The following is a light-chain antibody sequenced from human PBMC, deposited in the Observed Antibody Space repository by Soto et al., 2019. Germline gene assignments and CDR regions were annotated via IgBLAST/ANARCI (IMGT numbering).Light chain of an antibody. V-gene: IGKV1-12*01. Sequence: DIQMTQSPPFVSASAGDRVTIPCRASQGISRWFALHQQKPGRXPXXLIYAASRLQGGVTLRLSGTGSGTEFTLSIRSLQPEDVATDDCQQYNTYRTFGQGTKVDIK. CDR1: QGISRW. CDR2: AAS. J-gene: IGKJ1*01. CDR3: QQYNTYRT.